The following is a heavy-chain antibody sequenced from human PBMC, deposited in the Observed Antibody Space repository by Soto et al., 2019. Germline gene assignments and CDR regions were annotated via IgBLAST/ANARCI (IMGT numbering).Heavy chain of an antibody. Sequence: ASVKVSCKASGYTFTSYGISWVRQAPGQGLEWMGWISAYNGNTNYAQKLQGRVTMTTDTSTSTAYMELRSLRSDDTAVYYCARVARHCYDSSGYSPGAFDIWGQGTMVTVSS. CDR1: GYTFTSYG. CDR3: ARVARHCYDSSGYSPGAFDI. CDR2: ISAYNGNT. D-gene: IGHD3-22*01. V-gene: IGHV1-18*04. J-gene: IGHJ3*02.